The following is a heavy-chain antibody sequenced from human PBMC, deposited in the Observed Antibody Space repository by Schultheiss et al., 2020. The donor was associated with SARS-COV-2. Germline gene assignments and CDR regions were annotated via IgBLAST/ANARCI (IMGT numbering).Heavy chain of an antibody. CDR1: GFTFSRYS. D-gene: IGHD1-7*01. J-gene: IGHJ4*02. CDR2: ISSSSSYI. Sequence: GGSLRLSCAASGFTFSRYSMNWVRQAPGKGLEWVSSISSSSSYIYYADSVKGRFTISRDNAKNSLYLQMNSLRAEDTAVYYCARDEGGKWNYALYWGQGTLVTVSS. V-gene: IGHV3-21*01. CDR3: ARDEGGKWNYALY.